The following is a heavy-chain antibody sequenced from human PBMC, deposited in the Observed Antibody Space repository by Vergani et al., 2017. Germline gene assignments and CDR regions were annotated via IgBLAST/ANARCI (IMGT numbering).Heavy chain of an antibody. CDR3: ARQSRDVFCTNGVCPLGY. J-gene: IGHJ4*02. D-gene: IGHD2-8*01. CDR1: GFTFDDYA. V-gene: IGHV3-48*01. Sequence: EVQVVESGGGLVQPGRSLRLSCAASGFTFDDYAMNWVRQAPGKGLEWVSYISRSSSTIYYADSVKGRFTISRDNAKNSLHLQMNNLRAEDTAVYYCARQSRDVFCTNGVCPLGYWGQGALVTVSS. CDR2: ISRSSSTI.